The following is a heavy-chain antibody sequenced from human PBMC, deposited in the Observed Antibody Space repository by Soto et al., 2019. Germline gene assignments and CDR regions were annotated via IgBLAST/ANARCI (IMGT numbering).Heavy chain of an antibody. CDR1: GLTFGSRA. D-gene: IGHD3-10*01. J-gene: IGHJ4*02. Sequence: GGSLRLSCVASGLTFGSRAITWVRQAPGEGLQWVSTITDTGGDAKYADSVRGRFVISRDNSKKTLYLQMTSLTAEDSAMYYCARGSTDSYPGSRIFDFWGRGTLVTVSS. CDR3: ARGSTDSYPGSRIFDF. V-gene: IGHV3-23*01. CDR2: ITDTGGDA.